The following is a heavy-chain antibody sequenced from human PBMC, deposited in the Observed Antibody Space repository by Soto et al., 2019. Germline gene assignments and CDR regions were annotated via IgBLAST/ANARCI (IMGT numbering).Heavy chain of an antibody. V-gene: IGHV3-33*01. D-gene: IGHD2-15*01. CDR3: ARVLSGPKRGFDY. Sequence: PAGCLRLYLASAGFIFISYRRNRYPQSPGKGLEWVAVIWYDGSNKYYADSVKGRFTVSRDNSKNTLYLQMNSLRAEDTAVYYCARVLSGPKRGFDYWGQGNLVTGSS. CDR2: IWYDGSNK. CDR1: GFIFISYR. J-gene: IGHJ4*02.